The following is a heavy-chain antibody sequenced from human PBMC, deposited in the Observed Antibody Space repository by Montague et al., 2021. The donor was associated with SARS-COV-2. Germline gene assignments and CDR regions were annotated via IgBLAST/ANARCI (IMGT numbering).Heavy chain of an antibody. CDR3: ERHLRYGGCQYWDY. CDR1: DGSISSSSYY. V-gene: IGHV4-39*01. D-gene: IGHD1-26*01. J-gene: IGHJ4*02. CDR2: IYYSGST. Sequence: SETLSLTCTVSDGSISSSSYYWGWIRQPPGKGLEWIGSIYYSGSTYYNPSLKRRVTISVDTSKNQFSLKLSTVTAADTAVYYCERHLRYGGCQYWDYWGQGTLVTVSS.